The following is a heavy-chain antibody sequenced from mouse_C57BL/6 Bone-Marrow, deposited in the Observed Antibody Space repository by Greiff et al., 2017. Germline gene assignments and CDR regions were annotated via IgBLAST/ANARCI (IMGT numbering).Heavy chain of an antibody. CDR3: ARSVLLRYLDY. V-gene: IGHV1-19*01. CDR1: GYTFTDYY. D-gene: IGHD1-1*01. J-gene: IGHJ2*01. Sequence: VQLKESGPVLVKPGASVKMSCKASGYTFTDYYMNWVKQSHGKSLEWIGVINPYNGGTSYNQKFKGKATLTVDKSSSTAYMELNSLTSEDSAVYYCARSVLLRYLDYWGQGTTLTVSS. CDR2: INPYNGGT.